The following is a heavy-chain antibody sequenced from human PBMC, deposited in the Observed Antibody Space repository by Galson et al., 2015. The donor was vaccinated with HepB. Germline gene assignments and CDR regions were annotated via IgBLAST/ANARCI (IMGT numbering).Heavy chain of an antibody. CDR1: GFTFSRYA. CDR3: ARDRSGSYPREGLDY. J-gene: IGHJ4*02. V-gene: IGHV3-30-3*01. D-gene: IGHD1-26*01. Sequence: SLRLSCAASGFTFSRYAMHWVRQAPGKGLEWVAVISYDGSNKYYADSVKGRFTISRDNSKNTLYLQMNSLRAEDTAVYYCARDRSGSYPREGLDYWGQGTLVTVSS. CDR2: ISYDGSNK.